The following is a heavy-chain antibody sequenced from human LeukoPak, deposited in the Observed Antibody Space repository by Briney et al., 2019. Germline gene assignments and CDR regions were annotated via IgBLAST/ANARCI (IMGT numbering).Heavy chain of an antibody. CDR1: GFTVSSNY. Sequence: GGSLRLSCAASGFTVSSNYMSWVRQAPGKGLEGVSLINSGGSTYYADSVKGRFTISRDNSKNTLYLQMNSLRAEDTAVYYCARDSIHHCGGGTCSDYWGQGTLVTVSS. D-gene: IGHD2-15*01. CDR3: ARDSIHHCGGGTCSDY. J-gene: IGHJ4*02. CDR2: INSGGST. V-gene: IGHV3-66*01.